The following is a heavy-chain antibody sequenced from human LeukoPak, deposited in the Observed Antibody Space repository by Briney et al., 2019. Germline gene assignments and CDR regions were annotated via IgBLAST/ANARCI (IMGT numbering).Heavy chain of an antibody. V-gene: IGHV4-38-2*02. CDR1: GYSISSGYY. CDR3: ARAPTIDSSGYYYFDY. D-gene: IGHD3-22*01. J-gene: IGHJ4*02. Sequence: SETLSLTCTVSGYSISSGYYWGWIRQPPGKGLEWIGSTYRSGSTYYNPTHKSRGTISVDTSKNQFSLKLSFVTAADTAVYYCARAPTIDSSGYYYFDYWGQGTLVTVSS. CDR2: TYRSGST.